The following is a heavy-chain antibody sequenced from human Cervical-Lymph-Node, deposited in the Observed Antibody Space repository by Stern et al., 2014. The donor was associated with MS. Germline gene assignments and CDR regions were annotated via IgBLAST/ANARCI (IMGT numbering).Heavy chain of an antibody. V-gene: IGHV1-69*01. J-gene: IGHJ4*02. CDR2: LIPIFGTA. CDR1: GGTFSSYA. CDR3: ARGHLDYDYVWGSYRYTSFDY. Sequence: QVQLVQSGAEVKKPGSSVKVSCKASGGTFSSYAISWVRQAPGQGLEWMGGLIPIFGTANYAQKFQGRVTITADESTSTAYMELSSLRSEDTAVYYCARGHLDYDYVWGSYRYTSFDYWGQGTLVTVSS. D-gene: IGHD3-16*02.